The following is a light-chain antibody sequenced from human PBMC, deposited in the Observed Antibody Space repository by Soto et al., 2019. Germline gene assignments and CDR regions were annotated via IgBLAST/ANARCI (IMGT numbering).Light chain of an antibody. CDR3: QQYGSSRT. CDR2: GAS. CDR1: QSVSSSY. J-gene: IGKJ1*01. V-gene: IGKV3-20*01. Sequence: EIVLTQSPGTLSLSPGERATLSCRASQSVSSSYLAWYQQKPGQAPRLLIYGASSMATGIPDRFSGSGSGTEFTLTISRLEPEDFAVYYCQQYGSSRTFGQGTKVEIK.